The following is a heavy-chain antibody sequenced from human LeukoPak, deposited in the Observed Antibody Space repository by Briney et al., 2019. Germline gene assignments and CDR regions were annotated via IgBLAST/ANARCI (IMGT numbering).Heavy chain of an antibody. V-gene: IGHV4-34*01. Sequence: SETLSLTCAVYGGSFSGYYWSWIRQPPGKGLEWIGEINHSGSTNYNPSLKSRVTISVDTSKNQFSLKLSSVTAADTAVYYCARWDDSSGYYYFDYWGHGTLVTVSS. J-gene: IGHJ4*01. D-gene: IGHD3-22*01. CDR2: INHSGST. CDR3: ARWDDSSGYYYFDY. CDR1: GGSFSGYY.